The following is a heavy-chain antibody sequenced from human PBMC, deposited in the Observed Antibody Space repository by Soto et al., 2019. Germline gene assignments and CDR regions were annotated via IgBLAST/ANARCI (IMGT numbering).Heavy chain of an antibody. CDR1: GYTFTSYY. Sequence: WASVKVSCKASGYTFTSYYMHWVRQAPGQGLEWMGIINPSGGSTSYAQKFQGRVTMTRDTSTSTVYMELSSLRSEDTAVYYCARVPYCGSTSCYRYYYYGMDVWGQGTTVTVSS. D-gene: IGHD2-2*01. V-gene: IGHV1-46*01. CDR2: INPSGGST. CDR3: ARVPYCGSTSCYRYYYYGMDV. J-gene: IGHJ6*02.